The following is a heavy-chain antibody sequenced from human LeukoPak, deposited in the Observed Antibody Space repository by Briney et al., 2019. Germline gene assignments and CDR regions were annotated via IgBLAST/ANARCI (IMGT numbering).Heavy chain of an antibody. J-gene: IGHJ4*02. CDR2: IYYSGST. Sequence: PSETLSLTCTVSGGSISSSSYYWGWIRQPPGKGLEWIGSIYYSGSTYYNPSLKSRVTISVDTSKNQFSLKLSSVTAADTAVYYCARVRSDIDYWGPRTLVTVSS. V-gene: IGHV4-39*01. CDR1: GGSISSSSYY. CDR3: ARVRSDIDY.